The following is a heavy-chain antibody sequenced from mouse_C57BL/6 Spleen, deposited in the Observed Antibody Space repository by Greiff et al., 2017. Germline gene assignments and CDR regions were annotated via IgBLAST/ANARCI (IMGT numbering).Heavy chain of an antibody. J-gene: IGHJ2*01. CDR3: ARGGTMVTKGYYFDY. CDR1: GYSFTDYY. D-gene: IGHD2-2*01. Sequence: VQLQQPGPELVKPGASVKISCKASGYSFTDYYMNWVKQSNGKGLEWIGVINPNNGSTSYNQKFKGKATLTVDQSSSTAYMQLNSLTSGDSAVDDCARGGTMVTKGYYFDYWGQGTTLTVSS. V-gene: IGHV1-39*01. CDR2: INPNNGST.